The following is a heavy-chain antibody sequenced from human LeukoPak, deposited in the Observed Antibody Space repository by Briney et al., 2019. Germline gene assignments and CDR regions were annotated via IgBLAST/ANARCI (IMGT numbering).Heavy chain of an antibody. CDR1: GFTFSSYA. J-gene: IGHJ4*02. V-gene: IGHV3-23*01. Sequence: GGSLRLSCAASGFTFSSYAMSWVRQAPGKGLEWVSAISGSGGSTYYADSVKGRFTISRDNSKNTLYLQMNSLRAEDTAVYYCAEDPDVVVPAAMFDYWGQGTLVTVSA. D-gene: IGHD2-2*01. CDR3: AEDPDVVVPAAMFDY. CDR2: ISGSGGST.